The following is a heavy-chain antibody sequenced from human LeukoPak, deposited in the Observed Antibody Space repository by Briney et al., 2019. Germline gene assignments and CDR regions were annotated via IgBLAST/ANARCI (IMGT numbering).Heavy chain of an antibody. CDR3: ARVGNYYDSSGYYYSY. CDR2: MNPNSGNT. Sequence: ASVKVSCKASGYTFTGYYMHWVRQATGQGLEWMGWMNPNSGNTGYAQKFQGRVTMTRNTSISTAYMELSSLRSEDTAVYYCARVGNYYDSSGYYYSYWGQGTLVTVSS. V-gene: IGHV1-8*02. D-gene: IGHD3-22*01. CDR1: GYTFTGYY. J-gene: IGHJ4*02.